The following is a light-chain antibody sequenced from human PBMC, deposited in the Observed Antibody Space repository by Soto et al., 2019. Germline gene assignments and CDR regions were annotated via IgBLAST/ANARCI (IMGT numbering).Light chain of an antibody. J-gene: IGKJ4*01. Sequence: EIVFTQSPGTLSLSPGKRATLSCRASQSVSNNYLAWYQQKPGQAPRLLIYGASSRATGIPDRFSGSGSGTDFTLTISRLEPEDFAVYYCQQYGSSLGVTFGGGTKVDIK. V-gene: IGKV3-20*01. CDR3: QQYGSSLGVT. CDR1: QSVSNNY. CDR2: GAS.